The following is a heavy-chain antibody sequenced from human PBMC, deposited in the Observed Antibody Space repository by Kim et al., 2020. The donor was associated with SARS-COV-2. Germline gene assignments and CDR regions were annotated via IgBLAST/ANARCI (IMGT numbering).Heavy chain of an antibody. Sequence: ASVKVSCKASGYTFTSYDINWVRQATGQGLEWMGWMNPNSGNTGYAQKFQGRVTMTRNTSISTAYMELSSLRSEDTAVYYCARGLRDYVWGSYRRGYFDYWGQGTLVTVSS. CDR3: ARGLRDYVWGSYRRGYFDY. D-gene: IGHD3-16*02. CDR1: GYTFTSYD. J-gene: IGHJ4*02. CDR2: MNPNSGNT. V-gene: IGHV1-8*01.